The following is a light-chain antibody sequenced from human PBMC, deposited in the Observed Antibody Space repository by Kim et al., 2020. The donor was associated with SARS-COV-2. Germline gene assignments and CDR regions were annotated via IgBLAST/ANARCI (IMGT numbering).Light chain of an antibody. CDR1: QGIRTD. CDR3: LQHDSYPGT. Sequence: ASVGDRVTSTCRARQGIRTDLAWYQQKAGKAPKRLIYAACILQSGVPSRFSGSGLGTEFTLTIDSLQSEDFATYYCLQHDSYPGTFGQGTKVDIK. J-gene: IGKJ1*01. V-gene: IGKV1-17*01. CDR2: AAC.